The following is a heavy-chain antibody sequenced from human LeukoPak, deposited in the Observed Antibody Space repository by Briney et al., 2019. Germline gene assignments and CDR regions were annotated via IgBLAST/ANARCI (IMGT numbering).Heavy chain of an antibody. Sequence: GGSLRLSCAASGFTFSNYGMHWVRQAPGKGLEWVVVISHDGSNNNYADSVKGRFTISRDNSKNTLYLQMNSLRAEDTAVYYCARNDYGSGSYPGYWGQGTLVTVSS. CDR2: ISHDGSNN. V-gene: IGHV3-30*03. D-gene: IGHD3-10*01. J-gene: IGHJ4*02. CDR3: ARNDYGSGSYPGY. CDR1: GFTFSNYG.